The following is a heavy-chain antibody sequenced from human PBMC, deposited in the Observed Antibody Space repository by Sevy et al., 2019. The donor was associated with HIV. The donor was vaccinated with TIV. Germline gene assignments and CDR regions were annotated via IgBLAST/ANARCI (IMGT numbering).Heavy chain of an antibody. CDR3: AREGCTRPHDY. CDR2: LSFGCVKI. Sequence: GGSLRLSCAASGFAFYDYSMSWIRQAPGKGLEWVATLSFGCVKINYADSVKGRVTISRDNSKNSFYLQMDNLRVEDTALYYCAREGCTRPHDYWGQGTRVTVSS. J-gene: IGHJ4*02. V-gene: IGHV3-23*01. CDR1: GFAFYDYS. D-gene: IGHD2-8*01.